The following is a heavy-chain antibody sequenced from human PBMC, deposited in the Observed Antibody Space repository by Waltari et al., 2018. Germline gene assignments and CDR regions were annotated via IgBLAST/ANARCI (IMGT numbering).Heavy chain of an antibody. CDR2: VSHGGTA. CDR3: ARGRNYDSTLGRNDSSHSGLDV. J-gene: IGHJ6*01. V-gene: IGHV4-34*02. CDR1: GGSLGDYI. Sequence: QVLLQQWGAGLLKPSETLSLTCDISGGSLGDYIWTWIRQPPGKGLEWLGQVSHGGTARSKPPVKSRVTLSLDTSQRYFSLRLQSVTAADTAVYYCARGRNYDSTLGRNDSSHSGLDVWGQGSAVTVSS. D-gene: IGHD3-3*01.